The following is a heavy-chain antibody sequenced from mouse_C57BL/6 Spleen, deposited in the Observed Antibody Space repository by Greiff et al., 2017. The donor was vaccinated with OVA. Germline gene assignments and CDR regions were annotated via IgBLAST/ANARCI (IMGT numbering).Heavy chain of an antibody. D-gene: IGHD1-1*01. CDR1: GFTFSDFY. CDR2: SRNKANDYTT. V-gene: IGHV7-1*01. CDR3: ARGSYYYDAMDY. J-gene: IGHJ4*01. Sequence: EVKLMESGGGLVQSGRSLRLSCATSGFTFSDFYMEWVRQAPGKGLEWIAASRNKANDYTTEYSASVKGRFIVSRDTSQSILYLQMNALRAEDTAIYYCARGSYYYDAMDYWGQGTSVTVSS.